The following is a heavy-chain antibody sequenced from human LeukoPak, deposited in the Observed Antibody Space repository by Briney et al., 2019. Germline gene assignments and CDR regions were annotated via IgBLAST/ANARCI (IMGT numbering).Heavy chain of an antibody. J-gene: IGHJ3*02. CDR2: ISGSGGST. V-gene: IGHV3-23*01. CDR3: AIDLYDILTGYSDAFDI. CDR1: GFTFSSYG. D-gene: IGHD3-9*01. Sequence: GGSLRLSCAASGFTFSSYGMSWVRQAPGKGLEWVSAISGSGGSTYYADSVKGRFTISRDNSKNTLYLQMNSPRAEDTAVYYCAIDLYDILTGYSDAFDIWGQGTMVTVSS.